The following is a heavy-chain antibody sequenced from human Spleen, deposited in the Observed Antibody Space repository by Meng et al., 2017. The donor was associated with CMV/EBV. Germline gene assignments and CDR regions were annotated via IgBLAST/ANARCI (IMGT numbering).Heavy chain of an antibody. CDR2: IYSGGST. CDR3: AREITNWFDP. D-gene: IGHD3-10*01. Sequence: EVQLGESGGGVVQPGRSLRLSCAASGFTFSSYAMHWVRQAPGKGLEWVSVIYSGGSTYYTDSVKGRFTISRDNSKNTLYLQMNSLRAEDTAVYYCAREITNWFDPWGQGTLVTVSS. CDR1: GFTFSSYA. J-gene: IGHJ5*02. V-gene: IGHV3-66*01.